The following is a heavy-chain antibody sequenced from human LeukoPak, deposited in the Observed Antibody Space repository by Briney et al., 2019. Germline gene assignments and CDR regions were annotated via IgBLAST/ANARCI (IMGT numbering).Heavy chain of an antibody. CDR3: ATAPPKYCSGGSCADYFDY. J-gene: IGHJ4*02. Sequence: ASVKVSCKVSGYTLTELSMHWVRQAPGKGLEWMGGFDPEDGETIYAQKFQGRVTMTEDTSTDTAYMELSSLRSEDTAVYYCATAPPKYCSGGSCADYFDYWGQGTLVTVSS. D-gene: IGHD2-15*01. CDR2: FDPEDGET. CDR1: GYTLTELS. V-gene: IGHV1-24*01.